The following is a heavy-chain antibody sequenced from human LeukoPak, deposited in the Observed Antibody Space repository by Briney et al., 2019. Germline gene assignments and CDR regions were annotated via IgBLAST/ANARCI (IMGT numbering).Heavy chain of an antibody. V-gene: IGHV4-30-2*01. D-gene: IGHD3-3*01. J-gene: IGHJ2*01. Sequence: PSQTLSLTCTVSGGSLNSGDYYWSWIRQPPGKGLGWIGYIYHSGTTYYNPSLKSRVTISVDTSKNQFSLKLSSVTAADTAVYYCARDHRFLWYFDLWGRGTLVTVSS. CDR3: ARDHRFLWYFDL. CDR1: GGSLNSGDYY. CDR2: IYHSGTT.